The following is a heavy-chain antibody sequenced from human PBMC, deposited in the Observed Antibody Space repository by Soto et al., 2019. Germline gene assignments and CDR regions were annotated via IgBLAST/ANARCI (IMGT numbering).Heavy chain of an antibody. Sequence: QVQLMQSGAEVKKPGASLKVSCKTSGYTFSTYAVTWVRQAPGQGLEWMGWISAYNGDTNYAQKIQGRVTMTTDTSTSTAYMELRSLVSDDPAVYYCARGRSSFDYWGQGTLVTVSS. CDR1: GYTFSTYA. V-gene: IGHV1-18*01. CDR3: ARGRSSFDY. CDR2: ISAYNGDT. J-gene: IGHJ4*02.